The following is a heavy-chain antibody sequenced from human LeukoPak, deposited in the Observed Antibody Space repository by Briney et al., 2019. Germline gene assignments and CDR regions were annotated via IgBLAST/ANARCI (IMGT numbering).Heavy chain of an antibody. CDR2: MYHSGTT. CDR3: ARSNWNIDY. CDR1: GYSVSSGYY. V-gene: IGHV4-38-2*01. J-gene: IGHJ4*02. D-gene: IGHD1-1*01. Sequence: KPSETLSLTCAVSGYSVSSGYYWGWIRQSPGKGLEWIASMYHSGTTYYNPSLKSRVTISVDTSKNQFSLKPNSVTAADTAVYYCARSNWNIDYWGQGTLVTVSS.